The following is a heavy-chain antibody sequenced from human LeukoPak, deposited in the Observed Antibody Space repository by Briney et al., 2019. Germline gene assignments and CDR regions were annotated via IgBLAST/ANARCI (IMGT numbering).Heavy chain of an antibody. V-gene: IGHV4-38-2*02. D-gene: IGHD3-3*01. J-gene: IGHJ6*03. Sequence: SETLSLTCTVSGYSISSGYYWGWIRQPPGKGLEWIGSIYHSGSTYYNPSLKSRVTISVDTSKNQFSLKPSSVTAADTAVYYCASGLGRFLENYYYMDVWGKGTTVTVSS. CDR3: ASGLGRFLENYYYMDV. CDR1: GYSISSGYY. CDR2: IYHSGST.